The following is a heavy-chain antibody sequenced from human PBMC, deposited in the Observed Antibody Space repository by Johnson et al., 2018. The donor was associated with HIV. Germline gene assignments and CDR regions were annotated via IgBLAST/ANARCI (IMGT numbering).Heavy chain of an antibody. V-gene: IGHV3-11*01. D-gene: IGHD6-13*01. J-gene: IGHJ3*02. CDR3: ARVPRIDQQLVHAFAI. CDR2: ISTGGTTI. Sequence: QVQLVESGGGLVKPGGSLRLSCAASGFVFSDYYMTWIRQAPGKGLEWVSYISTGGTTIYYADSVKGRFTISRDNTKNSLYLQMNSLRAEDTAVYYCARVPRIDQQLVHAFAIWGQGTMVTVSS. CDR1: GFVFSDYY.